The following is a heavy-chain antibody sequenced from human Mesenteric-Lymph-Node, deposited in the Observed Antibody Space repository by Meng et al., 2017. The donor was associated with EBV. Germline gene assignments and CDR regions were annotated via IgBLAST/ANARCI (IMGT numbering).Heavy chain of an antibody. Sequence: GRLKESGPGMVKPPQTLSLTCAVSGGSISSGGYYWSWIRQPPGKGLEWIGYIYYSGDTYYNPSLKSRVTISVDTSKNQFSLKLSSVTAADTAVYYCVGGVAADGSVDYWGQGTLVTVSS. CDR1: GGSISSGGYY. J-gene: IGHJ4*02. V-gene: IGHV4-30-4*01. CDR3: VGGVAADGSVDY. CDR2: IYYSGDT. D-gene: IGHD6-13*01.